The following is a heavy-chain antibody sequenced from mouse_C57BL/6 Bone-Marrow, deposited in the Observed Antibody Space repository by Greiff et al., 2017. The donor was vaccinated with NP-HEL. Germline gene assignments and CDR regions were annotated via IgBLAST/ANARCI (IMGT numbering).Heavy chain of an antibody. J-gene: IGHJ1*03. CDR3: ARLRRGVYWYFDV. CDR2: INPSSGYT. D-gene: IGHD2-12*01. CDR1: GYTFTSYW. V-gene: IGHV1-7*01. Sequence: VQLVESGAELAKPGASVKLSCKASGYTFTSYWMHWVKQRPGQGLEWIGYINPSSGYTKYNQKFKDKATLTADKSSSTAYMQLSSLTYEDSAVYYCARLRRGVYWYFDVWGTGTTVTVSS.